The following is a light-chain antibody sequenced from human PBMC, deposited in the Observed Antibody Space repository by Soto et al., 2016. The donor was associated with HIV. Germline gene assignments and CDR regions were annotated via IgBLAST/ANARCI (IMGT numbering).Light chain of an antibody. J-gene: IGKJ1*01. Sequence: DIQMTQSPSTLSASVGDRVTITCRASQSISSWLAWYQQKPGKAPKLLMYKASSLESGVPSRFSGSGSGTEFTLTISSLQPDDSATYYCQQYNSYSTFGQGTKVEIK. CDR1: QSISSW. V-gene: IGKV1-5*03. CDR3: QQYNSYST. CDR2: KAS.